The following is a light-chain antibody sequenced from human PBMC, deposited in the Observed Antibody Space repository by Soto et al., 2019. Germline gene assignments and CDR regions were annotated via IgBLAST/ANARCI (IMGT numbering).Light chain of an antibody. CDR1: TGAVTSAYY. J-gene: IGLJ1*01. CDR2: GTN. Sequence: QAVVTQEPSLTVSPGGTVTLTCASSTGAVTSAYYPNWFQQKPGQAPRPLIYGTNNKHSWTPARFSGSLLGGKAALTLSSVQREDEADYYCLLFYGGTYVFGTGTKVTVL. CDR3: LLFYGGTYV. V-gene: IGLV7-43*01.